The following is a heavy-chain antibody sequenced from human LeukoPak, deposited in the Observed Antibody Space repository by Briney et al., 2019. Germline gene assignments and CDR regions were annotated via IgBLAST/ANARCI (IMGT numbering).Heavy chain of an antibody. V-gene: IGHV7-4-1*02. CDR1: GYTFTSYA. CDR3: ARRDCSGGSCYFDY. J-gene: IGHJ4*02. Sequence: ASVKVSCKASGYTFTSYAMNWVRQAPGQGLEWMGWINTNTGNPTYAQGFTGRFVFSLDTSVSTAYLQISSLKAEDTAVYYCARRDCSGGSCYFDYWGQGTLVTVSS. D-gene: IGHD2-15*01. CDR2: INTNTGNP.